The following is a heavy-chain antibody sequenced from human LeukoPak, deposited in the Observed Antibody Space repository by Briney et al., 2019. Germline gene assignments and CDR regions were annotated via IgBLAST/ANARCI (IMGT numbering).Heavy chain of an antibody. J-gene: IGHJ3*02. Sequence: GGSLRLSCAASGFTVSSNYMSWVRQAPGKGLEWVSAISGSGGSTYYADSVKGRFTISRDNSKNTLYLQMNSLRAEDTAVYYCAKGDAPYYYDSSGHRDAFDIWGQGTMVTVSS. CDR2: ISGSGGST. D-gene: IGHD3-22*01. CDR3: AKGDAPYYYDSSGHRDAFDI. V-gene: IGHV3-23*01. CDR1: GFTVSSNY.